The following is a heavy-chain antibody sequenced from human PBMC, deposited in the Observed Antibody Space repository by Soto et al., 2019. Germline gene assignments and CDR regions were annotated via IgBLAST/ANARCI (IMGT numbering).Heavy chain of an antibody. CDR2: IGGSGGGT. CDR1: GFIFSDYD. CDR3: VRLAKLTSVTANVAYYYGLVI. D-gene: IGHD4-4*01. Sequence: EVQLLESGGGLVQPGGSLRLSCAASGFIFSDYDMSWVRQAPGKGLEWVSVIGGSGGGTYYADSVKGRFTISRDNSKDTLFLQMYSLRAEDTALYLCVRLAKLTSVTANVAYYYGLVISGQGTTVTVSS. V-gene: IGHV3-23*01. J-gene: IGHJ6*02.